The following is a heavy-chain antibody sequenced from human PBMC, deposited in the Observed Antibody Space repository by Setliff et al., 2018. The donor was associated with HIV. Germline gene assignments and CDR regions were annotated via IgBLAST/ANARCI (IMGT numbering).Heavy chain of an antibody. Sequence: SETLSLTCTVTGYSISSGYYWAWIRQPPGKGLEWIGYIYHAGNTYYNPSLKSRVTISVDTSKNQISLRLNSLTAADTAVYYCARDQRLSYWGQGTLVTVSS. J-gene: IGHJ4*02. CDR1: GYSISSGYY. CDR3: ARDQRLSY. CDR2: IYHAGNT. V-gene: IGHV4-38-2*02.